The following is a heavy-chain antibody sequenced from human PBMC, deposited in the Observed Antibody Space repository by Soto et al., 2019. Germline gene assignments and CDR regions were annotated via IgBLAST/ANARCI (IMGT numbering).Heavy chain of an antibody. CDR1: GYTFTSYD. J-gene: IGHJ6*02. Sequence: ASVKVSCKASGYTFTSYDINWVRQATGQGLEWMGGMNPNSDNTGYAQKFQGRVTMTRNTCIITAYMWLSSLRSEDTAVYYGARAYRKVYIFGVLIKPYAIDVWGQGTTVTLSS. D-gene: IGHD3-3*02. V-gene: IGHV1-8*01. CDR2: MNPNSDNT. CDR3: ARAYRKVYIFGVLIKPYAIDV.